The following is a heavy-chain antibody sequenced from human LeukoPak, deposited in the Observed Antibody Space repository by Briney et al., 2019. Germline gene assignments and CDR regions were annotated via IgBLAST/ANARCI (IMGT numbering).Heavy chain of an antibody. V-gene: IGHV4-59*01. J-gene: IGHJ5*02. CDR2: IYYSGIT. D-gene: IGHD3-10*01. Sequence: PSETLSLTCTVSGGSIGNYYWTCIRQPPGKGLEWIGYIYYSGITDSNPSLRSRVTMSVDTSKNQFSLKLNSLTAADTAVYYCARDVLRYYYGSGNYGSFDTWGQGTLVTVSS. CDR1: GGSIGNYY. CDR3: ARDVLRYYYGSGNYGSFDT.